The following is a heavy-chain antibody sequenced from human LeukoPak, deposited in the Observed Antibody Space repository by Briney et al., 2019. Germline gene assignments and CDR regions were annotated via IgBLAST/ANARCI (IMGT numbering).Heavy chain of an antibody. CDR2: MSPDGNKK. J-gene: IGHJ4*02. D-gene: IGHD3-10*01. CDR1: RFTFSDYN. Sequence: GRSPRLSCAASRFTFSDYNMHWVRQAPGKGLDWVALMSPDGNKKYYADSVKGRFTISRDNSKNTVDLQLNSLRAEDTAVYYCARDLIGRYTFDYCGQGTLVTDPS. CDR3: ARDLIGRYTFDY. V-gene: IGHV3-30-3*01.